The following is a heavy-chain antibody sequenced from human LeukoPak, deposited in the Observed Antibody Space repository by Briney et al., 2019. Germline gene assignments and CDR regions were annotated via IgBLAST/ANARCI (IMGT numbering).Heavy chain of an antibody. CDR1: VYSVTSFG. CDR3: ARHYLRSGSEDY. CDR2: ISRHNGNT. Sequence: GASVKVSFKSSVYSVTSFGITWVRQAPGQGLEWMGWISRHNGNTDYTQRFRGRVTFTIDTSTTTADMELRNLIPDDTAVYYCARHYLRSGSEDYWGQGTLVSVSS. J-gene: IGHJ4*02. V-gene: IGHV1-18*01. D-gene: IGHD3-10*01.